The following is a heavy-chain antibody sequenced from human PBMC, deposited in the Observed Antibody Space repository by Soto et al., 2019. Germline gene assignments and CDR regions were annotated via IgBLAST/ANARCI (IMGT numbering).Heavy chain of an antibody. Sequence: GGSLRLSCAASGFTFSNYAMHWVRQAPGKGLVWVALTSPDGNNEYYADSVEGRFTVSRDNAKNTLFLQMNSPRAEDTAMYYCASWGHIVPVSPTDFDHWGEGTLVTVSS. CDR3: ASWGHIVPVSPTDFDH. J-gene: IGHJ4*02. CDR2: TSPDGNNE. V-gene: IGHV3-33*08. D-gene: IGHD2-21*01. CDR1: GFTFSNYA.